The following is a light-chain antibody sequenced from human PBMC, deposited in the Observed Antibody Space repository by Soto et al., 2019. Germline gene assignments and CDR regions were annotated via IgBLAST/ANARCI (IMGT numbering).Light chain of an antibody. CDR1: QTIGSY. V-gene: IGKV1-39*01. Sequence: IQMTQTHSTLSGSVGDRVTITCRASQTIGSYLNWYQHQPGRAPKLLIYAASSLQSGVPSRFSGSGSGTAFTLTISSLQPEDFATYYCQQSYSTPQTFGQGTKVDI. J-gene: IGKJ1*01. CDR3: QQSYSTPQT. CDR2: AAS.